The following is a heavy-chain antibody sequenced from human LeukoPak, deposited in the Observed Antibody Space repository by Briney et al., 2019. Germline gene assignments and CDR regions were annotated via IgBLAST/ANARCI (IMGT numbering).Heavy chain of an antibody. Sequence: ASVKVSCKASGYTFTSYGISWVRQAPGQGLEWMGWISGSNGNTNYAQKLQGRVTMTTDTSTSTAYMELRSLRSDDTAVYYCARDNLGLTRGDYWGQGTLVTVSS. CDR2: ISGSNGNT. V-gene: IGHV1-18*01. J-gene: IGHJ4*02. CDR3: ARDNLGLTRGDY. CDR1: GYTFTSYG. D-gene: IGHD7-27*01.